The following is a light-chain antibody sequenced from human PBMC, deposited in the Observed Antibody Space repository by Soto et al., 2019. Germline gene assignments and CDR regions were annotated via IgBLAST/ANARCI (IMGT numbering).Light chain of an antibody. V-gene: IGLV2-8*01. CDR2: EVN. CDR3: SSYGGSIKVL. CDR1: SSDVGGYNY. Sequence: QSALTQPPAASGSPGQSVTISCTGTSSDVGGYNYVSWYQQHPGKAPKLMSYEVNKRPSGVPDRFSGSTCGNTASQTVSGLQAEDEADDYGSSYGGSIKVLFGGGTSVTVL. J-gene: IGLJ2*01.